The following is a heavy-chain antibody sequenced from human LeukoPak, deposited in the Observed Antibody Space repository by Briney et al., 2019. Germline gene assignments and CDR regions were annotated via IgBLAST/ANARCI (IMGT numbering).Heavy chain of an antibody. D-gene: IGHD2-2*01. CDR1: GGSISSYY. CDR2: IYYSGST. J-gene: IGHJ4*02. CDR3: ARGYCSSTSCYLDY. Sequence: PSETLSLTCTVSGGSISSYYWSWIRQPPGKGLESIGYIYYSGSTNYNPSLKSRVTISVDTSKNQFSLKLSSVTAADTAVYYCARGYCSSTSCYLDYWGQGTLVTVSS. V-gene: IGHV4-59*01.